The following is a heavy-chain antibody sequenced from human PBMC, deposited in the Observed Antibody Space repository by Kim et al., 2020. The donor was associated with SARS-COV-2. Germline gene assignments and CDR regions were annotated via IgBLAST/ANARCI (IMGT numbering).Heavy chain of an antibody. V-gene: IGHV3-33*05. CDR3: ARYNWNDAHY. CDR2: ISYDGSNK. D-gene: IGHD1-1*01. J-gene: IGHJ4*02. Sequence: GGSLRLSCAASGFTFSSYGMHWVRQAPGKGLEWVAVISYDGSNKYYADSVKGRFTISRDNSKNTLYLQMNSLRAEDTAVYYCARYNWNDAHYWGQGTLVT. CDR1: GFTFSSYG.